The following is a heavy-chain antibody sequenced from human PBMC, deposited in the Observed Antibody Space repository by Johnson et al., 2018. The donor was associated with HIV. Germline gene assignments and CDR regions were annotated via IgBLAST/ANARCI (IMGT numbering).Heavy chain of an antibody. V-gene: IGHV3-66*01. J-gene: IGHJ3*01. CDR3: ARDGPWLQSQRDAFDV. D-gene: IGHD5-24*01. Sequence: VQLVESGGGLVQPGGSLRLSCAASGFTVSSNYMSWVRQAPGKGLEWVSAIYSDGSTYYAESVKGRFTISRDNAKNSLSLQMDSLRAEDTAVYYCARDGPWLQSQRDAFDVWGRGTMVTVSS. CDR1: GFTVSSNY. CDR2: IYSDGST.